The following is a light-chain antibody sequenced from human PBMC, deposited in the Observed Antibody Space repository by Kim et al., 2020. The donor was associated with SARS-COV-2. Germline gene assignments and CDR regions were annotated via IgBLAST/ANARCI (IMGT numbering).Light chain of an antibody. CDR3: QQYNNWPDS. V-gene: IGKV3-15*01. J-gene: IGKJ2*03. CDR1: QSVSSN. CDR2: GAP. Sequence: SVSQVENAPLSSRASQSVSSNLAWYQQNPGQPPRLLIYGAPTRATGIPARFSGSGSGTEFTLTISSLQSEDFAVYYCQQYNNWPDSFGQGTKLEI.